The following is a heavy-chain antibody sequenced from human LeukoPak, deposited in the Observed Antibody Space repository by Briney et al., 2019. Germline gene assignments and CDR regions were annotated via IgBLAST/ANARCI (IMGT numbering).Heavy chain of an antibody. D-gene: IGHD3-10*01. Sequence: GGSLRLSCAASGFTFSSYAMHWVRQAPGKGLEWVAVISYDGSNKYYADSVKGRFTISRDDSKNTLYLQMNSLRAEDTAVYYCARYGYGSGSYYYFDYWGQGTLVTVSS. CDR3: ARYGYGSGSYYYFDY. V-gene: IGHV3-30-3*01. J-gene: IGHJ4*02. CDR2: ISYDGSNK. CDR1: GFTFSSYA.